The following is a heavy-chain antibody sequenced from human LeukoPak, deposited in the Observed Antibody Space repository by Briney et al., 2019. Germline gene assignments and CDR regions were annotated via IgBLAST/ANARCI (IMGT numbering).Heavy chain of an antibody. CDR3: ARGRVGTPLVTTVATTIFDP. D-gene: IGHD3-22*01. V-gene: IGHV4-34*01. Sequence: SETLSLTCAVYGGSFSGYYWSWIRQPPGKGLEWIGEINHSGSTNYNPSLKSRVTISVDTSKNQFSLKLSSVTAADTAVYYCARGRVGTPLVTTVATTIFDPWGQGTLVTVSS. J-gene: IGHJ5*02. CDR2: INHSGST. CDR1: GGSFSGYY.